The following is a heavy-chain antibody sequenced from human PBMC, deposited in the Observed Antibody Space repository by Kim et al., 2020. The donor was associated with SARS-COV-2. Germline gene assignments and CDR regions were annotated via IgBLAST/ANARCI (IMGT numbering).Heavy chain of an antibody. Sequence: GGSLRLSCAASGFTFSSDAMSWVRQAPGKGLEWVSAICRSGGSTYYADFVKRRFTTSRDNSNITLHLQNNSLSAEDTAEYYSGKPQDALCFGGWFDP. D-gene: IGHD3-10*01. CDR1: GFTFSSDA. CDR3: GKPQDALCFGGWFDP. J-gene: IGHJ5*02. CDR2: ICRSGGST. V-gene: IGHV3-23*01.